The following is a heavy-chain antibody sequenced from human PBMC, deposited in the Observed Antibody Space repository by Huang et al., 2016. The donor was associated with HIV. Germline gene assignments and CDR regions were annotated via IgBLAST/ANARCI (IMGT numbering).Heavy chain of an antibody. J-gene: IGHJ4*02. CDR2: VRFDGSNE. D-gene: IGHD5-12*01. CDR3: ARDSRWGIVATTLSYFDY. V-gene: IGHV3-30*02. Sequence: QPQLVESGGGVVQRGGSLRLSCAASGFNFHVYGMHWLRQAPGKGLEWVAFVRFDGSNEDYIDSGKGRFTISRDNSKKMLFLEMDNLRPEDTAVYFCARDSRWGIVATTLSYFDYWGQGTLVTVSS. CDR1: GFNFHVYG.